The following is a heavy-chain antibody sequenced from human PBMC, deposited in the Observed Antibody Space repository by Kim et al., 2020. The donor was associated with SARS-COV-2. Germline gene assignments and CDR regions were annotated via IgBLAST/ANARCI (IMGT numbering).Heavy chain of an antibody. CDR2: T. J-gene: IGHJ3*02. D-gene: IGHD7-27*01. CDR3: ATGQPLGAFDI. Sequence: TRYSPSFQGQFTISADKSISTAYLQWSSLKASDTAMYYCATGQPLGAFDIWGQGTMVTVSS. V-gene: IGHV5-51*01.